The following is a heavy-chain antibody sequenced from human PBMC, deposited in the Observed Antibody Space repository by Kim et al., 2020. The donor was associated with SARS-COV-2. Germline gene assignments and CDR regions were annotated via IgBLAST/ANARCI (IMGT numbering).Heavy chain of an antibody. Sequence: ASVKVSCKASGYTFSSYGISWVRQAPGQGLEWMGWISGYNGNTNYAQKFQGRVTMTTDTSTSTAYMELRSLRSDDTAVYYCARANKVAVAGMSYWGQGTLVTVSS. CDR1: GYTFSSYG. D-gene: IGHD6-19*01. CDR2: ISGYNGNT. V-gene: IGHV1-18*01. CDR3: ARANKVAVAGMSY. J-gene: IGHJ4*02.